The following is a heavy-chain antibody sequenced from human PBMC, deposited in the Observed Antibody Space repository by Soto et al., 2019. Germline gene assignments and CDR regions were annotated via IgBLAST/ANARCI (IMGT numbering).Heavy chain of an antibody. CDR2: IIPILGIA. J-gene: IGHJ4*02. CDR3: ASKGYCSGGSCYVSLDY. D-gene: IGHD2-15*01. CDR1: GGTFSSYT. V-gene: IGHV1-69*02. Sequence: QVQLVQSGAEVKKPGSSVKVSCKASGGTFSSYTISWVRQAPGQGLEGMGRIIPILGIANYEQKFQGRVTIPADKSTSTAYMELSSLRSDDTAVYYCASKGYCSGGSCYVSLDYWGQGTLVTVSS.